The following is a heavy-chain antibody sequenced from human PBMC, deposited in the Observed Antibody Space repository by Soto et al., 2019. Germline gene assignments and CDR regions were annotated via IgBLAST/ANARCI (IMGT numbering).Heavy chain of an antibody. CDR1: GDSVSSNSAA. J-gene: IGHJ4*02. CDR3: ARDPVVVPAALFDY. V-gene: IGHV6-1*01. Sequence: SQTLSLTCAISGDSVSSNSAAWNWIRQSPSRGLEWLGRTYYRSRWYNDYAVSVKSRITINPDTSKNQFSLQLNSVTPEDTAVYYCARDPVVVPAALFDYWGQGTLVTVSS. D-gene: IGHD2-2*01. CDR2: TYYRSRWYN.